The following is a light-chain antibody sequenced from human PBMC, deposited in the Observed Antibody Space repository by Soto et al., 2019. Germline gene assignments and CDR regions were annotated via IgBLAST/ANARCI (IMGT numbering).Light chain of an antibody. J-gene: IGKJ1*01. CDR1: QGISTY. V-gene: IGKV1-39*01. CDR3: QQSFTTPCT. CDR2: AAS. Sequence: DIQMTQSPPSLSASVGDRLTITCRASQGISTYLNWYRQKPGKPPELLIYAASSLESGVPSRFSGSGSGTDFTLTIGSLQPEDSATYYCQQSFTTPCTFGQGTKVEIK.